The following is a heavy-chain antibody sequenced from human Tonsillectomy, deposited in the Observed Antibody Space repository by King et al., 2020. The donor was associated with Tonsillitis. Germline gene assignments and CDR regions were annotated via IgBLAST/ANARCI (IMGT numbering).Heavy chain of an antibody. J-gene: IGHJ5*02. D-gene: IGHD3-3*01. CDR3: AKGSDLDDVDP. V-gene: IGHV3-30*02. CDR1: GFTFSRYG. Sequence: VQLVESGGGVVQPGGSLRLSCAASGFTFSRYGMHWVRQTPGKGLGWVAFIRYDGNNKKYPDSVKGRITISRDNSKNTLYLQMNSLRTEDTALYDCAKGSDLDDVDPWGQGTLVTVSS. CDR2: IRYDGNNK.